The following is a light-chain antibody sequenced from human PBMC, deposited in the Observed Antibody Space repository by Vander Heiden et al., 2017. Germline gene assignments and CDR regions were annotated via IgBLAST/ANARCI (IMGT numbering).Light chain of an antibody. CDR1: SSDVGGYNY. J-gene: IGLJ2*01. Sequence: QSALTQPASVSGSPGPSVTIACTGTSSDVGGYNYVSWYQQHPGKAPKLMMYEVSNRPSGVSNRFSGSKSGNTASLTISGLQAEDEADYYCSSSTSSSTLVFGGGTKLTVL. CDR3: SSSTSSSTLV. CDR2: EVS. V-gene: IGLV2-14*01.